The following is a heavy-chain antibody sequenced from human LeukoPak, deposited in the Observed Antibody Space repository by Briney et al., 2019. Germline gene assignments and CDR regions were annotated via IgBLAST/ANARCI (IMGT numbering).Heavy chain of an antibody. J-gene: IGHJ3*02. CDR3: AKDLVVVPAAWHAFDI. Sequence: GGSLILSCAASGFTFSSYAMSWVRQAPGKGLEWVSAISGSGGSTYYADSVKGRFTISRDNSKNTLYLQMNSLRAEDTAVYYCAKDLVVVPAAWHAFDIWGQGTMVTVSS. D-gene: IGHD2-2*01. CDR2: ISGSGGST. V-gene: IGHV3-23*01. CDR1: GFTFSSYA.